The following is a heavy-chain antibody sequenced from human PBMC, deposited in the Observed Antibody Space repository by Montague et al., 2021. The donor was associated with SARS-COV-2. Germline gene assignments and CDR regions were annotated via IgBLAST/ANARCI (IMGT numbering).Heavy chain of an antibody. CDR3: ARTYYGGRPFDY. CDR2: IDWDDDK. Sequence: PALVKPTQTLTLTCTFSGFSLSTSGMCVSWIRQPPGKALEWLARIDWDDDKYYSTSLKTRLTISKDTSKNRVVLTMTNMDPVDTATYYCARTYYGGRPFDYWGQGTLVTVSS. D-gene: IGHD4-23*01. V-gene: IGHV2-70*11. J-gene: IGHJ4*02. CDR1: GFSLSTSGMC.